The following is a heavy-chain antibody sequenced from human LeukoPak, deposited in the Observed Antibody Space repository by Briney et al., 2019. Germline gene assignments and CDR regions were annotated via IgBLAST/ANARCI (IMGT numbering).Heavy chain of an antibody. D-gene: IGHD1-26*01. CDR3: ARVHSGGYDDLDC. Sequence: SHTLSLTCGISGDSVSSNSGAWNWIRQSPSRGLEWLGRTYYRSKWYNDYAVSVKSRITINPDTSKNQFSLQLNSVTPEDTAVYYCARVHSGGYDDLDCWGQGTLVTVSS. J-gene: IGHJ4*02. CDR2: TYYRSKWYN. CDR1: GDSVSSNSGA. V-gene: IGHV6-1*01.